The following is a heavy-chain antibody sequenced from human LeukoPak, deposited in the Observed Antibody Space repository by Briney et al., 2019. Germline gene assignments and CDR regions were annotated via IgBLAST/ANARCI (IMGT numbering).Heavy chain of an antibody. V-gene: IGHV4-39*07. Sequence: KTSETLSLTCTVSGGSISSSSYYWGWIRQPPGKGLEWIGSIYYSGSTYYNPSLKSRVTISVDTSKNQFSLKLSSVTAADTAVYYRARGKAARDHFDYWGQGTLVTVSS. CDR3: ARGKAARDHFDY. CDR1: GGSISSSSYY. CDR2: IYYSGST. J-gene: IGHJ4*02. D-gene: IGHD6-6*01.